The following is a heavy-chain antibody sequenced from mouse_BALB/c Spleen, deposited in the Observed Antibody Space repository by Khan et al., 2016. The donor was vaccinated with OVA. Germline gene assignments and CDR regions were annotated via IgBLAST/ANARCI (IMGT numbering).Heavy chain of an antibody. J-gene: IGHJ4*01. CDR3: AKFTPDFYSMDY. CDR1: GFSLISYG. D-gene: IGHD1-1*01. CDR2: IWGDGSI. Sequence: QVQLKESGPGLVAPSQSLSITCTVSGFSLISYGVNWVRQPPGKGLEWLGVIWGDGSINYHSTLNSRLIISKDNSKRQVFLTLNSLQTDDTATYYCAKFTPDFYSMDYWGQGTSVTVSS. V-gene: IGHV2-3*01.